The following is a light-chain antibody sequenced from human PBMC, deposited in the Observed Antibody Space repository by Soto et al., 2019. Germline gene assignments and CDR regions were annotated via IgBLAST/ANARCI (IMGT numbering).Light chain of an antibody. J-gene: IGLJ1*01. CDR2: QDS. CDR3: QAWDSSNYV. Sequence: SYELTQPPSVSVSPGQTASITCSGDKLGDKYACWYQQKPGQSPVLVIYQDSKRPSGIPERFSGSNSGNTATLTISGTQAVDEADYYCQAWDSSNYVFGTGTKVTVL. CDR1: KLGDKY. V-gene: IGLV3-1*01.